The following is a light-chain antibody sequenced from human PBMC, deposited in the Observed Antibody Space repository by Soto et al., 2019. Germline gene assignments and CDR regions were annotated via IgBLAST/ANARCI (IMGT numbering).Light chain of an antibody. Sequence: QSVLTQPPSVSAAPGQTVTISCSGSSSNIGNNFVSWYQQLPGTAPKLLIYDNNERPSGIPDRFSGSKYGTSATLGITGLQTGDEADYYCGTWDSSLSAVVFGGGTKLTVL. CDR3: GTWDSSLSAVV. CDR2: DNN. V-gene: IGLV1-51*01. J-gene: IGLJ3*02. CDR1: SSNIGNNF.